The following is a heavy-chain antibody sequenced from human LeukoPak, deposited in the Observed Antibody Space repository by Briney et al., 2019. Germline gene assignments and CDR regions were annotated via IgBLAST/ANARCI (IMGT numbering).Heavy chain of an antibody. CDR3: ARAKEPGDAFDI. CDR2: INPSGGST. CDR1: GYTFTSYY. V-gene: IGHV1-46*01. Sequence: ASVKVSCKASGYTFTSYYMHWVRQAPGQGLEWMGIINPSGGSTSYAQKFQGRVTMTRDMSTSTVYVELSSLRSEDTAVYYCARAKEPGDAFDIWGQGTMVTVSS. J-gene: IGHJ3*02.